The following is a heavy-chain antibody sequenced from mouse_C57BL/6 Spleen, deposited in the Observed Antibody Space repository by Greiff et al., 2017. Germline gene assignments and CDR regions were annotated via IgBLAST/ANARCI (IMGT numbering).Heavy chain of an antibody. J-gene: IGHJ3*01. CDR3: AKPHYYGSSGFAY. CDR2: IYPGSGST. D-gene: IGHD1-1*01. V-gene: IGHV1-55*01. Sequence: VQLQQPGAELVKPGASVKMSCKASGYTFTSYWITWVKQRPGQGLEWIGDIYPGSGSTNYNEKFKSKATLTVDTSSSTAYMQLSSLTFEDSAVYYCAKPHYYGSSGFAYWGQGTLVTVSA. CDR1: GYTFTSYW.